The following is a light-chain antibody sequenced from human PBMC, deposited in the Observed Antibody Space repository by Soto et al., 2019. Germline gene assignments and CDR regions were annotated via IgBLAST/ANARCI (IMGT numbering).Light chain of an antibody. V-gene: IGKV3-20*01. CDR2: RAS. Sequence: EIVITQSPATPSVSPGERAILSCRASQSVSSNYLAWYQQKPGQTPKVLIYRASTRATGIPDRFSGSGSGTDFTLTISRLEAEDFAVYYCQQYGSSPLTFGGGTKVDIK. J-gene: IGKJ4*01. CDR3: QQYGSSPLT. CDR1: QSVSSNY.